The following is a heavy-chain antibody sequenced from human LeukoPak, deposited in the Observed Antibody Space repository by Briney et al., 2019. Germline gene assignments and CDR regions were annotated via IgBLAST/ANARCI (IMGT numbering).Heavy chain of an antibody. V-gene: IGHV4-61*01. Sequence: SETLSLTCTVSGGSVSSGSYYWSWIRQPPGKGLEWIGYIYYSGSTNYNPSLKSRVTISVDTSKNQFSLKLSSVTAADTAVYYCARYSSSWLEYYFDYWGQGTLVTVSS. CDR1: GGSVSSGSYY. CDR2: IYYSGST. J-gene: IGHJ4*02. D-gene: IGHD6-13*01. CDR3: ARYSSSWLEYYFDY.